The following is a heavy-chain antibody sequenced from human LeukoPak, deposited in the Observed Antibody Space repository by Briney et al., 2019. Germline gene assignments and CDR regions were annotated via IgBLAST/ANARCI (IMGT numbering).Heavy chain of an antibody. CDR3: MSTSNWGSVIFDY. V-gene: IGHV1-8*02. CDR2: MDTNSDNT. J-gene: IGHJ4*02. CDR1: GYTFTSYG. D-gene: IGHD7-27*01. Sequence: ASVKVSCKASGYTFTSYGISWVRQAPGQGLEWMGWMDTNSDNTVYAEKFQGRVTMTRDTPISTAYMELRGLRSEDTAVYYCMSTSNWGSVIFDYWGQGALVTVSS.